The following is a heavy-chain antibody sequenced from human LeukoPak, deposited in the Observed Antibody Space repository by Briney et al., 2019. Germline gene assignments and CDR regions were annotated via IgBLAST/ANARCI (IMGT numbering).Heavy chain of an antibody. J-gene: IGHJ5*02. V-gene: IGHV4-39*07. CDR1: GGSISTRNYY. D-gene: IGHD3-3*01. Sequence: PSETLSLTCTVSGGSISTRNYYWGWIRQPPGKGLEWIGSIYYSGSTYYHPSLKSRVTISVDTSKNQFSLKLSSVTAADTAVYYCARATAEGVLRFLPWGQGTLVTVSS. CDR3: ARATAEGVLRFLP. CDR2: IYYSGST.